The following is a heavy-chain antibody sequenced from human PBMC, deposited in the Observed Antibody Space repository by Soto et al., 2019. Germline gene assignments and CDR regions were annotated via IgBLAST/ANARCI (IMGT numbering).Heavy chain of an antibody. J-gene: IGHJ4*02. CDR2: IIPILGIA. CDR3: ARSPVQQLAFFDY. D-gene: IGHD6-13*01. V-gene: IGHV1-69*02. Sequence: ASVKVSCKASGGTFSSYTISWVRQAPGQGLEWMGRIIPILGIANYAQKFQGGVTITADKSTSTAYMELSSLRSEDTAVYYCARSPVQQLAFFDYWGQGTLVTVSS. CDR1: GGTFSSYT.